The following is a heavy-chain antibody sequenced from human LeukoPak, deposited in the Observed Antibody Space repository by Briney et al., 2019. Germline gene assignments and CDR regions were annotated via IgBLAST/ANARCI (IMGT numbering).Heavy chain of an antibody. V-gene: IGHV3-64*01. CDR1: GFTFCSYA. D-gene: IGHD3-3*01. J-gene: IGHJ4*02. CDR3: ARASAYYDFWSGYAFDY. Sequence: QAGGSLRLSCAASGFTFCSYAMHWVRQAPGKGLEYVSAISSNGGSTYYANSVKGRFTISRDNSKNTLYLQMGSLRAEDMAVYYCARASAYYDFWSGYAFDYWGQGTLVTVSS. CDR2: ISSNGGST.